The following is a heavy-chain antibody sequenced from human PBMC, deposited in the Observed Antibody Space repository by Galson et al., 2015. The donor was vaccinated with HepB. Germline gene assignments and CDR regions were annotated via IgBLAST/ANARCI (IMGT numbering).Heavy chain of an antibody. J-gene: IGHJ5*02. CDR3: ARGALVVGVAATQNNWFDP. D-gene: IGHD2-15*01. CDR1: DYTFSSDS. V-gene: IGHV1-18*01. Sequence: SVKVSCKASDYTFSSDSITWVRQAPGQGLEWMGWISAYNRKPRNSKKFEGRVTMTTDTSTSTAYMELRRLGSDDTAVYYCARGALVVGVAATQNNWFDPWGQGTLVTVSS. CDR2: ISAYNRKP.